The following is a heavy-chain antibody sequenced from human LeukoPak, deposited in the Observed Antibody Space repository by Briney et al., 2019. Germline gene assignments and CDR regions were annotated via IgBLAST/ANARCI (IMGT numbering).Heavy chain of an antibody. J-gene: IGHJ6*03. V-gene: IGHV3-48*03. D-gene: IGHD5-18*01. CDR1: GFTFSSYE. CDR2: ISSSGSTI. Sequence: GGSLRLSCAASGFTFSSYEVNWVRQAPGKGLEWVSYISSSGSTIYYADSVKGRFTISRDNAKNSLYLQMNSLRAEDTAVYYCARLEYSYGYGPYYYYYMDVWGKGTTVTVSS. CDR3: ARLEYSYGYGPYYYYYMDV.